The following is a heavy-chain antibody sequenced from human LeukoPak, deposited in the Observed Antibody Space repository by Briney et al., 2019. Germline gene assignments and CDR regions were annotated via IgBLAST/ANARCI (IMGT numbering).Heavy chain of an antibody. J-gene: IGHJ5*02. CDR3: ATATRKYNWFDP. CDR2: MNPNSGNT. CDR1: GYTFTSYD. V-gene: IGHV1-8*01. Sequence: GASVKVSCKASGYTFTSYDINWVRQAPGQGLEWMGWMNPNSGNTGYAQKFQGRVTMTRNTSISTAYMELSSLRSEDTAVYYCATATRKYNWFDPWGQGTLVTVSS.